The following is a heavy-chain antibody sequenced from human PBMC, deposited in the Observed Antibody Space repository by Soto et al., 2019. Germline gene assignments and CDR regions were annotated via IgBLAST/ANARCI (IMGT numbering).Heavy chain of an antibody. CDR3: ARGGQLRYYYYYGMDV. D-gene: IGHD2-2*01. CDR2: ISSSSSYI. Sequence: GGSLRLSCAASGFTFSSYSMNWVRQAPGKGLEWVSSISSSSSYIYYADSVKGRFTISRDNAKNSLYLQMNSLRAEDTAVYYCARGGQLRYYYYYGMDVWGQGTTVTVSS. J-gene: IGHJ6*02. CDR1: GFTFSSYS. V-gene: IGHV3-21*01.